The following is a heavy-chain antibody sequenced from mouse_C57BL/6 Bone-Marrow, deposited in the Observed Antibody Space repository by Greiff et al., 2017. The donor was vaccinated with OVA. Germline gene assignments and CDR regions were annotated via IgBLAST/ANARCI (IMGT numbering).Heavy chain of an antibody. D-gene: IGHD4-1*01. J-gene: IGHJ2*01. V-gene: IGHV1-82*01. CDR1: GYAFSSSW. CDR3: ARWGWDLDY. Sequence: VQLVESGPELVKPGASVKISCKASGYAFSSSWMNWVKQRPGKGLEWIGRIYPGDGDTNYNGKFKGKATLTADKSSSTAYMQLSSLTSEDSAVYFCARWGWDLDYWGQGTTLTVSS. CDR2: IYPGDGDT.